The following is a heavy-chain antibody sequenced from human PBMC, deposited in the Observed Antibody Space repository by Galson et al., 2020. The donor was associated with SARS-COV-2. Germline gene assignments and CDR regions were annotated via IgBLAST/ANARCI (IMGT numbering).Heavy chain of an antibody. V-gene: IGHV3-15*01. Sequence: TGGSLRLSCAASGFTFSNAWMSWVRQAPGKGLEWVGRIKSKTDGGTTDYAAPVKGRFTISRDDSKNTLYLQMNSLKTEDTAVYYCTTRTRWFDAFDIWGQGTMVTVSS. CDR2: IKSKTDGGTT. D-gene: IGHD2-15*01. CDR1: GFTFSNAW. CDR3: TTRTRWFDAFDI. J-gene: IGHJ3*02.